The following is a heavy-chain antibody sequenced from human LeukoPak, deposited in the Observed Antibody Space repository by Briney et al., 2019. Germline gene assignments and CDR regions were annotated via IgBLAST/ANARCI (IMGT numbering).Heavy chain of an antibody. CDR2: ISSSSSYI. Sequence: PGGSLRLSCAASGLTFSTSTFSWVRQAPGKGLEWVSSISSSSSYIYYADSVKGRFTISRDNAKNSLYLQMNSLRAEDTAVYYCARGWFDPWGQGTLVTVSS. V-gene: IGHV3-21*01. J-gene: IGHJ5*02. CDR3: ARGWFDP. CDR1: GLTFSTST.